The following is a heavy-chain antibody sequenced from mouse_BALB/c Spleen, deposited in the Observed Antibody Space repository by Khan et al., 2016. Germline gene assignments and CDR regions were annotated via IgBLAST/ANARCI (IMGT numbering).Heavy chain of an antibody. Sequence: EVQLQESGPGLVKPSQSLSLTCTVTGYSITSDYAWNWIRQFPGNKLEWMGYISYSGSTSYNPSLKSRIFITRATSKNQFFMQLNSVTTEVTATYYGARSYGYRGFAYWGQGTLVTVSA. CDR2: ISYSGST. D-gene: IGHD2-2*01. V-gene: IGHV3-2*02. CDR1: GYSITSDYA. CDR3: ARSYGYRGFAY. J-gene: IGHJ3*01.